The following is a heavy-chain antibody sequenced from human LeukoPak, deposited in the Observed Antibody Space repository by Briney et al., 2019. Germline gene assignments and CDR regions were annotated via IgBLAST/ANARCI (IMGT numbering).Heavy chain of an antibody. Sequence: SETLSLTCAVYGGSFSGYYWSWLRQPPGKGLEWIGEINHSGSTNYSPSPKSRVTISVDTSKNQFSLKLSSVTAADTAVYYCAGYYDSSGPYYSYFDYWGQGTLVTVSS. D-gene: IGHD3-22*01. CDR1: GGSFSGYY. CDR3: AGYYDSSGPYYSYFDY. V-gene: IGHV4-34*01. J-gene: IGHJ4*02. CDR2: INHSGST.